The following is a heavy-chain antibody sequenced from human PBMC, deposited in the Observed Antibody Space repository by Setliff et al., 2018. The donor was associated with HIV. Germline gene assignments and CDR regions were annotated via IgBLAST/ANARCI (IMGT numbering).Heavy chain of an antibody. CDR3: AINRENQRQFDF. V-gene: IGHV1-46*02. Sequence: ASVKVSCKASGFTFNKFHIQWVRQAPGQGLEWMGIINPSGGSTSYAQKFQGRVTMTRDTSISTAYTELSSLKSEDTAVYFCAINRENQRQFDFWGQGTLVTVSS. CDR2: INPSGGST. J-gene: IGHJ4*02. CDR1: GFTFNKFH.